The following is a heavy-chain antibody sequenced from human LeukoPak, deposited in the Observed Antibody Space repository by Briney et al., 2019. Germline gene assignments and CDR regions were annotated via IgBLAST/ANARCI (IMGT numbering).Heavy chain of an antibody. V-gene: IGHV4-39*02. CDR2: IYYSGTT. Sequence: SETLSLTCTVSGGSISSSSYYWGWIRQPPGKGLEWIGSIYYSGTTYFNPSLKSRVTISVDTSKNQFSLKLSSVTAADTAVYYCARDISNEYYYDSSFDYWGQGTLVTVSS. CDR1: GGSISSSSYY. J-gene: IGHJ4*02. D-gene: IGHD3-22*01. CDR3: ARDISNEYYYDSSFDY.